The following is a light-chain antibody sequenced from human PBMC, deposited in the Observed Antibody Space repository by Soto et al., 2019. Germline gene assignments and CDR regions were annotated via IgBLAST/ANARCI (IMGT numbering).Light chain of an antibody. CDR2: GAS. J-gene: IGKJ4*01. CDR3: QHYNNWLAT. Sequence: EIVVTQSRAILSVSPGERVTLSCRASQSVLTNLAWYQQKLGQAPGLLIYGASTRATGVPARFSGSGSGTEFILTISRLQSEDFAVYYCQHYNNWLATFGGGTKVEIK. V-gene: IGKV3-15*01. CDR1: QSVLTN.